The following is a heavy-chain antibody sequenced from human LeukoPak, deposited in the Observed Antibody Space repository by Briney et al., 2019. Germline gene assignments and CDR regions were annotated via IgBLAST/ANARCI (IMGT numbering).Heavy chain of an antibody. J-gene: IGHJ5*02. Sequence: PSETLSLTCTVSGGSISSGDYYWSWIRQPPGKGLEWIGYIYYSGSTYYNPSLKSRVTISVDTSKNQFSLKLSSVTAADTAVYYCARVVRELIAYWFDPWGQGTLVTVSS. CDR3: ARVVRELIAYWFDP. CDR2: IYYSGST. V-gene: IGHV4-30-4*01. D-gene: IGHD3-22*01. CDR1: GGSISSGDYY.